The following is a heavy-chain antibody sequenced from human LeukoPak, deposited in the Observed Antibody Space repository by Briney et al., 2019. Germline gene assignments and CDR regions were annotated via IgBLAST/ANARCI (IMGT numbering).Heavy chain of an antibody. CDR3: TRVGYIDEGIDY. D-gene: IGHD5-24*01. J-gene: IGHJ4*02. V-gene: IGHV3-74*01. CDR1: GFTFSSYW. Sequence: GGSLRLSCAASGFTFSSYWMHRVRQAPGKGLVWVSRINSDGSSTSYADSVKGRFTISRDNAKNTLYLQMNSLRAEDTAVYYCTRVGYIDEGIDYWGQGTLVTVSS. CDR2: INSDGSST.